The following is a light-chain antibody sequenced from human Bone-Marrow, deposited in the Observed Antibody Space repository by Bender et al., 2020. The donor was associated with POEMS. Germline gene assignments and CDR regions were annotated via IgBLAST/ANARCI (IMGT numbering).Light chain of an antibody. CDR1: SSDIGPYNY. CDR3: QSYDNSLGGWV. Sequence: QSALSQPASVSGSPGQSITISCTGTSSDIGPYNYVFWYQQHPGKAPRLLIYDVTNRPSGVSHRFSGSKSGDTASLTISGLQAEDEAVYYCQSYDNSLGGWVFGGGTKLTVL. J-gene: IGLJ3*02. CDR2: DVT. V-gene: IGLV2-14*03.